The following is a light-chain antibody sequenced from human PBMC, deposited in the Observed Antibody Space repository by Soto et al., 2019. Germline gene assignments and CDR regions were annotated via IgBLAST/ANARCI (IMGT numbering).Light chain of an antibody. V-gene: IGLV2-14*03. J-gene: IGLJ3*02. Sequence: QSALTQPASVSGSPGQSITISCTGTSGDIGSYNRVSWYQQHPGKVPKLLIYEISVRPSGVSHRFSGSKSGYTASLTISGLQPEDEAVYYCSSFTTNIRVFGGGTKLTVL. CDR2: EIS. CDR3: SSFTTNIRV. CDR1: SGDIGSYNR.